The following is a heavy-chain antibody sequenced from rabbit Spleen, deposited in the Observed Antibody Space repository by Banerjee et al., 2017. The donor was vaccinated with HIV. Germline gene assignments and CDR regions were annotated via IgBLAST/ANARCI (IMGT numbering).Heavy chain of an antibody. CDR3: ARDGAGGSYFAL. D-gene: IGHD8-1*01. Sequence: QEQLEESGGDLVKPEGSLTLTCKASGFSFSNGYVMCWVRQAPGKGLEWIGYIDPIFGITYYANWVNGRFSISRENAQNTVFLQMTSLTAADTATYFCARDGAGGSYFALWGQGTLVTVS. CDR1: GFSFSNGYV. CDR2: IDPIFGIT. J-gene: IGHJ3*01. V-gene: IGHV1S45*01.